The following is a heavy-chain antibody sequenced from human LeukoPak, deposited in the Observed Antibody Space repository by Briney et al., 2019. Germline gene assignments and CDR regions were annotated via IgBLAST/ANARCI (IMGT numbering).Heavy chain of an antibody. CDR2: FDPEDGET. CDR1: GYTLTELS. V-gene: IGHV1-24*01. J-gene: IGHJ4*02. D-gene: IGHD2-2*01. CDR3: ATVSSIVVVPAATRTFDY. Sequence: ASVKVSCKVSGYTLTELSMHWVRQAPGKGLEWMGGFDPEDGETIYTQKFQGRVTMTEDTSTDTAYMELSSLRSEDTAVYYCATVSSIVVVPAATRTFDYWGQGTLVTVSS.